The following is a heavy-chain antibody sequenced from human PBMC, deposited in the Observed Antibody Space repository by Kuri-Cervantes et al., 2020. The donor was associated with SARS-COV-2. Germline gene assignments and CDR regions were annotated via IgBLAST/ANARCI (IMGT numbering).Heavy chain of an antibody. CDR1: GFTFSSYA. CDR2: ISYDGSNK. CDR3: ARVTVGATWLGDAFDI. J-gene: IGHJ3*02. V-gene: IGHV3-30-3*01. Sequence: GESLKISCAASGFTFSSYAMHWVRQAPGKGLEWVAAISYDGSNKYYADSVKGRFTISRDNSKNTLYLQMNSLRAEDTAVYYCARVTVGATWLGDAFDIWGQGTMVTVSS. D-gene: IGHD1-26*01.